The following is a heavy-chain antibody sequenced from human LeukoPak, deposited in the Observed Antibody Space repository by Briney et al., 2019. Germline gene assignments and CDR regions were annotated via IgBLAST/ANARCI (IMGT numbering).Heavy chain of an antibody. V-gene: IGHV1-18*01. CDR3: ARHIVGAADAFDI. CDR1: GYTFSSFG. D-gene: IGHD1-26*01. Sequence: GASVKVSCKASGYTFSSFGMSWVRQAPGQGLEWMGWISAYNGNTNYEQKLQGRVTMTTDTSTSTAYMELRSLRSDDTAVYYCARHIVGAADAFDIWGQGTMVTVSS. CDR2: ISAYNGNT. J-gene: IGHJ3*02.